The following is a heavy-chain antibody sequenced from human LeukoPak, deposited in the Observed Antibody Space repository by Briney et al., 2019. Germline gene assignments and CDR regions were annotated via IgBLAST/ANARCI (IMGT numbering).Heavy chain of an antibody. D-gene: IGHD1-20*01. J-gene: IGHJ6*02. CDR2: IIPILGIA. V-gene: IGHV1-69*02. Sequence: ASVKVSCKASGGTFSSYTISWVRQAPGQRLEWMGRIIPILGIANYAQKFPGRVTITADKSTSTAYMELSSLRSEDTAVYYCAREPHNWNYDYYGMDVWGQGTTVTVSS. CDR3: AREPHNWNYDYYGMDV. CDR1: GGTFSSYT.